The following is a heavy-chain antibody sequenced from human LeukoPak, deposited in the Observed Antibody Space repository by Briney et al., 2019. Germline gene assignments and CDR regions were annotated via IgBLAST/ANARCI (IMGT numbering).Heavy chain of an antibody. CDR2: IIGSAEST. CDR3: AKDKVPDSRWEIDF. Sequence: GGSLRLSCAASGSTFSIYAMNWVRQAPGKGLEWVSGIIGSAESTYYADSVKGRFTISRDNSRNILYLQMNSLRAEDTAVYYCAKDKVPDSRWEIDFWGQGTLVTVSS. CDR1: GSTFSIYA. V-gene: IGHV3-23*01. J-gene: IGHJ4*02. D-gene: IGHD1-26*01.